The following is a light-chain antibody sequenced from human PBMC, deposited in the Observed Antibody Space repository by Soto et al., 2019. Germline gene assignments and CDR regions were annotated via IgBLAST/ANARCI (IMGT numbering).Light chain of an antibody. V-gene: IGKV1-33*01. CDR2: DAS. CDR1: QDISNY. CDR3: QQYDNLPIT. Sequence: DIQMTQSPSSLSSSVGYRFAITCQASQDISNYLNWYQQKPGKAPKLLIYDASNLETGVPSRFSGSGSGTDFTFTISSLQPEDIATYYCQQYDNLPITFGQGTRLEIK. J-gene: IGKJ5*01.